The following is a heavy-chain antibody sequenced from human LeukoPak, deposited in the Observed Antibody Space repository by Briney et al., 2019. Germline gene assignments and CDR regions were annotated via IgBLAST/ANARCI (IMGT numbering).Heavy chain of an antibody. J-gene: IGHJ4*02. CDR3: AREQEEWELLYYFDY. Sequence: PGGSLRLSCAASGFTFSSYGMHWVRQAPGKGLEWVAVIWYDGSNKYYADSVKGRFTISRDNSKNTLYLQMSSLRAEDTAVYYCAREQEEWELLYYFDYWGQGTLVTVSS. CDR1: GFTFSSYG. CDR2: IWYDGSNK. D-gene: IGHD1-26*01. V-gene: IGHV3-33*01.